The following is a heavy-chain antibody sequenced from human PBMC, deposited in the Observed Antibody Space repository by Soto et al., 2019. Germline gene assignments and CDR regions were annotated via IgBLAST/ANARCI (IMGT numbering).Heavy chain of an antibody. CDR1: GFSFNSFN. D-gene: IGHD2-8*01. J-gene: IGHJ4*02. Sequence: VGSLRLSCLASGFSFNSFNMNWIRRAPGRGLEWVASISVSGDNIYYGDSMQGRFTISRDNSKRSVFLDLNSLGVEDTAVYYCARDLGLLKSMFDYWGQGTLVTVSS. V-gene: IGHV3-21*01. CDR2: ISVSGDNI. CDR3: ARDLGLLKSMFDY.